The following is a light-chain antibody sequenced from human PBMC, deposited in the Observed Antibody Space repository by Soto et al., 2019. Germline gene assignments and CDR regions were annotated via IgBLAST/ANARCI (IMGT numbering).Light chain of an antibody. CDR2: GAS. CDR3: QQYGSSPFT. J-gene: IGKJ3*01. CDR1: QSVSSNY. Sequence: EIVLTQSPGTLSLSPGERGTLSCRASQSVSSNYLAWYQQKPGQAPRLLIYGASSRATGIPDRFSGSGSGTDFTLTISRLEPEEFAVYSCQQYGSSPFTFGPGTKVDIK. V-gene: IGKV3-20*01.